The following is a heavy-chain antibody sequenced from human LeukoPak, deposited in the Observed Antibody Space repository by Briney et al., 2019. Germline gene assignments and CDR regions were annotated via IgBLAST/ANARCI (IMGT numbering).Heavy chain of an antibody. CDR1: GGSISSGGYY. Sequence: KTSQTPSLTCTVSGGSISSGGYYWSWIRQHPGKGLEWIGYIYYSGSTYYNPSLKSRVTISVDTSKNQFSLKLSSVTAADTAVYYCAREEGAPTRFDYWGQGTLVTVSS. D-gene: IGHD3-16*01. V-gene: IGHV4-31*03. J-gene: IGHJ4*02. CDR3: AREEGAPTRFDY. CDR2: IYYSGST.